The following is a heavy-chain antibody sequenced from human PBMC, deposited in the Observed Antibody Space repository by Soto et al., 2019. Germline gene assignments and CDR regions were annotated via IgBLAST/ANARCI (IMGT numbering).Heavy chain of an antibody. CDR2: INHSGST. CDR1: GGSFSGYY. J-gene: IGHJ4*02. Sequence: PSETLSLTCAVYGGSFSGYYWSWIRQPPGKGLEWIGEINHSGSTNYNPSPKSRVTISVDTSKNQFSLKLSSVPAADTAVYYCARALYATRCNYYDSSGPINYWGQGTLVTVSS. D-gene: IGHD3-22*01. V-gene: IGHV4-34*01. CDR3: ARALYATRCNYYDSSGPINY.